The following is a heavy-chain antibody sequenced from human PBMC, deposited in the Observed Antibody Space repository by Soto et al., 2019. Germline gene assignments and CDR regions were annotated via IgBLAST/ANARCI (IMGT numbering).Heavy chain of an antibody. J-gene: IGHJ4*02. Sequence: QVHLVQSGAEVKKPGSSVKVSCKASGGAFTSYSFHWVRQAPGQGLEWMGGIIPMSGTTNYALKFQGRVTMTADVPTNTAYIELSSLRSEDTAIYSCARDNTGLEYWGQGTLVTVSS. CDR1: GGAFTSYS. CDR2: IIPMSGTT. V-gene: IGHV1-69*12. CDR3: ARDNTGLEY.